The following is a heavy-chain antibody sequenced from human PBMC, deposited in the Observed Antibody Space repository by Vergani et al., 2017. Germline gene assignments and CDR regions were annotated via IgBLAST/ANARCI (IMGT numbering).Heavy chain of an antibody. Sequence: EVQLIQSGTEVRKPGESLKISCKDSGDNFNNYWIGWVRQMPGKVLEWMAVIYPLNSETVYSPSFQGQVTISADKSINTAYLQWSSLKATDTAMYYCASRRHSWSYFWAPNWSDPWGQGTLVTVSS. CDR2: IYPLNSET. D-gene: IGHD3-10*01. V-gene: IGHV5-51*03. CDR3: ASRRHSWSYFWAPNWSDP. J-gene: IGHJ5*02. CDR1: GDNFNNYW.